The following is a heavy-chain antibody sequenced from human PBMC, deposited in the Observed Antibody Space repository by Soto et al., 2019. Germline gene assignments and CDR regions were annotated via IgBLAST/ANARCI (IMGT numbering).Heavy chain of an antibody. D-gene: IGHD2-21*01. V-gene: IGHV1-69*02. CDR1: GGTFSSYP. CDR2: IIPILNIA. Sequence: QVQLVQSGAEVKKPGSSVKVSCKASGGTFSSYPISWVRQAPGQGLEWMGRIIPILNIANYAQKFQGRVTLTAHKSTNTAYMELSSLRAEDTAVYYCARTRAATDSLYWFDPGGQGTLVTVSS. CDR3: ARTRAATDSLYWFDP. J-gene: IGHJ5*02.